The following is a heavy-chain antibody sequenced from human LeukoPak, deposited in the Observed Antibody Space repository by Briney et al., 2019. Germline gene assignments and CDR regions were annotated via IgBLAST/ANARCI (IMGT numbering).Heavy chain of an antibody. D-gene: IGHD6-13*01. CDR3: ARDGVDIAAVGVRTQGIDY. CDR2: INAGNGNT. V-gene: IGHV1-3*01. J-gene: IGHJ4*02. CDR1: GYTFTSYA. Sequence: ASVKVSCKASGYTFTSYAMHWVRQAPGQRLEWMGWINAGNGNTKYSQKFQGRVTITRDTSASTAYMELSSLRSEDTAVYYCARDGVDIAAVGVRTQGIDYWGQGTLVTVSS.